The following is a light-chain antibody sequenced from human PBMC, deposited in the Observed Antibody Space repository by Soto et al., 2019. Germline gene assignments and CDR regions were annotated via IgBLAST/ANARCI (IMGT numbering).Light chain of an antibody. V-gene: IGKV1-27*01. CDR2: AAS. CDR3: QQYNSALLT. Sequence: DIHITHSPSSLSSSVLYIFSLTCLASQGISTYLAWYQQKPGKVPKLLIYAASTLQSGVPSRFSGSGSGTDFSLTISSLQPEDVATYYCQQYNSALLTFGGGTKVDIK. CDR1: QGISTY. J-gene: IGKJ4*01.